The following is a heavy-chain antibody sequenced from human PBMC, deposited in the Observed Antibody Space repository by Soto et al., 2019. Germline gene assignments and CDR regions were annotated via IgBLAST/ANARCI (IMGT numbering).Heavy chain of an antibody. CDR2: LDYGGTT. J-gene: IGHJ5*02. V-gene: IGHV4-39*01. Sequence: SATQSLTCTVSGASMTSSIYYWAWIRQATGKGLEWIGSLDYGGTTYHSPSLGGRVTMSVDTSKKEFSLNVISVTAADTAIYYCARQSYFDGAGYYLGWFDPWGQGTLVTVSS. D-gene: IGHD3-22*01. CDR1: GASMTSSIYY. CDR3: ARQSYFDGAGYYLGWFDP.